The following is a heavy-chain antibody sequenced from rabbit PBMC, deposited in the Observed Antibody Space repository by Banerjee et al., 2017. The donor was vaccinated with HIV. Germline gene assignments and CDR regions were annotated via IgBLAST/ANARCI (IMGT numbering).Heavy chain of an antibody. V-gene: IGHV1S45*01. CDR2: IYAGSSGNT. J-gene: IGHJ4*01. CDR3: ARDAGYAGSNL. Sequence: QEQLEESGGDLVKPEGSLTLTCTASGFSFSNKYVMCWVRQAPGKGLEWIACIYAGSSGNTYYASWAKGRFTISKTSSTTVTLQMTSLTAADTATYFCARDAGYAGSNLWGPGTLVTVS. CDR1: GFSFSNKYV. D-gene: IGHD4-2*01.